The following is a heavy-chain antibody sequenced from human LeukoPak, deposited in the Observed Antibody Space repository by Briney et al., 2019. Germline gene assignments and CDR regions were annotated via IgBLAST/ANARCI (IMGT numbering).Heavy chain of an antibody. CDR3: ARDQISINALDI. CDR1: GASIIGHY. V-gene: IGHV4-59*11. J-gene: IGHJ3*02. Sequence: SETLSLTCTVSGASIIGHYWSWFRQSPAKGLELIGYISHTGSTNYNPFLKSRVTMSVDTSKKQFSLRLNSVTAADTAIYYCARDQISINALDIWGQGTLVTVSS. D-gene: IGHD3-10*01. CDR2: ISHTGST.